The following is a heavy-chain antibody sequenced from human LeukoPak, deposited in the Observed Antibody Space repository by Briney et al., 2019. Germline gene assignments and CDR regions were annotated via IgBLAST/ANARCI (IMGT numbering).Heavy chain of an antibody. Sequence: SETLSLTCTVSGGSISSGGYYWSWIRQHPGKGLEWIGYIYYSGSTYYNPSLKSRVTISVDTSKNQFSLKLSSVTAADTAVYYCARGNYYDSSFDYWGQGTLVTVSS. J-gene: IGHJ4*02. CDR1: GGSISSGGYY. V-gene: IGHV4-61*08. CDR2: IYYSGST. CDR3: ARGNYYDSSFDY. D-gene: IGHD3-22*01.